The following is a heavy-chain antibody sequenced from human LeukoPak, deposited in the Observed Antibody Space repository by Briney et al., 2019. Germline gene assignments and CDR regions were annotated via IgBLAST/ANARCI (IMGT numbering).Heavy chain of an antibody. CDR3: ARESPTAMAIDY. Sequence: PGRSLRLSCAASGFTFSSYDMHWVRQAPGKGLEWVAVISYDGSNKYYADSVKGRFTISRDNSKNTLYLQMNSLRAEDTAVYYCARESPTAMAIDYWGQGTLVTVSS. D-gene: IGHD5-18*01. CDR1: GFTFSSYD. V-gene: IGHV3-30*03. CDR2: ISYDGSNK. J-gene: IGHJ4*02.